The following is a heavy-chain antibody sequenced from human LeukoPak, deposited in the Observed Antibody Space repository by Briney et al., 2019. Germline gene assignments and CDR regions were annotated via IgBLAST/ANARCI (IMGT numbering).Heavy chain of an antibody. CDR2: ISYDGSNK. J-gene: IGHJ4*02. Sequence: GGSLRLSCAASGFTFSSYAMHWVRQAPGKGLEWVAVISYDGSNKYYAEFVKGRFTISRDNSKNTLYLQMNSLRAEDTAVYYCARDLGSSVDYWGQGTLVTVSS. CDR1: GFTFSSYA. CDR3: ARDLGSSVDY. D-gene: IGHD6-13*01. V-gene: IGHV3-30-3*01.